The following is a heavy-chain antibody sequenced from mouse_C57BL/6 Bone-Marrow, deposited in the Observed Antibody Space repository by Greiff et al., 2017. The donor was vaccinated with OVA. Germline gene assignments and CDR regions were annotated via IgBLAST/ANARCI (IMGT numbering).Heavy chain of an antibody. CDR2: IDPETGAP. J-gene: IGHJ3*01. Sequence: QVQLQQSGAELVRPGASVTLSCKASGYTFTDYEMHWVKQTPVHGLEWIGAIDPETGAPAYNQKFKCKAILTADKSSSTAYMELRSLKCEDCAVYYCTRWRDAWLAYWGQGTLVTVSA. CDR3: TRWRDAWLAY. V-gene: IGHV1-15*01. CDR1: GYTFTDYE. D-gene: IGHD3-3*01.